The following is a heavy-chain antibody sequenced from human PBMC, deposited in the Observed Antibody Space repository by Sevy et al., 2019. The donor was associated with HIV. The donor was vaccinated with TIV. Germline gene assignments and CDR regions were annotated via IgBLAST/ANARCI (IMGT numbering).Heavy chain of an antibody. J-gene: IGHJ6*02. CDR3: ARYIAAAGTYDYYYYGMDV. D-gene: IGHD6-13*01. CDR1: GGTFSSYA. CDR2: IIPIFGTA. V-gene: IGHV1-69*13. Sequence: ASVKVSCKASGGTFSSYAISWVRQAPGQGLEWMGGIIPIFGTANYAQKFQGRVTITAYESTSTAYMELSSLRSEDTAVYYCARYIAAAGTYDYYYYGMDVWGQGTTVTISS.